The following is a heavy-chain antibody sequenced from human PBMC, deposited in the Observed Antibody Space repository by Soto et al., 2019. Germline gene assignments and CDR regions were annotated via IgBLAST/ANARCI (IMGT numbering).Heavy chain of an antibody. J-gene: IGHJ4*02. D-gene: IGHD3-10*01. V-gene: IGHV3-30*03. CDR1: GFPFTSNG. Sequence: QVQLVESGGGVVQPGRSLRLSCAASGFPFTSNGMHWVREGPDKGLEWVAIISYDGSDKYYADSVKGRFTISRDNSKNTLYLQMKSLRPEDTALDYFFGGQYYFDYRGQGTLVIVSS. CDR2: ISYDGSDK. CDR3: FGGQYYFDY.